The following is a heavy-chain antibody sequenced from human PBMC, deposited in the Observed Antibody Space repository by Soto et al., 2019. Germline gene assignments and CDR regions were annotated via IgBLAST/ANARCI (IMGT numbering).Heavy chain of an antibody. CDR2: IYATGTT. CDR1: GDSISGFY. D-gene: IGHD1-1*01. CDR3: VRDGTKTLRDWFDP. Sequence: SGTLYLTCTVSGDSISGFYWSGIRKSAGKGLEWIGRIYATGTTDYNPSLKSRVMMSVDTSKKQFSLKLRSVTAADTAVYYCVRDGTKTLRDWFDPWGQGISVTVSS. J-gene: IGHJ5*02. V-gene: IGHV4-4*07.